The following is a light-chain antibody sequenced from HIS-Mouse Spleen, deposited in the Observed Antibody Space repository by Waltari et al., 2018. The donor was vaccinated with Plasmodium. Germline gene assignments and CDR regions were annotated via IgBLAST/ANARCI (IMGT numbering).Light chain of an antibody. J-gene: IGKJ1*01. CDR1: QSIGSR. Sequence: EIVLTQSPDFQSVPPKEKVTITCRASQSIGSRLHWYQQKTDQSPKLRIKYASKSFAGVPSRYSGSGAGTDFTLTINSLEAEDAATYYCHQSSSLPWTFGQGTKVEIK. V-gene: IGKV6-21*01. CDR2: YAS. CDR3: HQSSSLPWT.